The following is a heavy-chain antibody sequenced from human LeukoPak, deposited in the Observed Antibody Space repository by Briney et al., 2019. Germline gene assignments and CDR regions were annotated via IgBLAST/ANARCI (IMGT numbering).Heavy chain of an antibody. Sequence: GGSLRLSCVVSGFTFDSYSMNWVRQAPGKGLEWISYISNSGSPIYYADSVKGRFTISRDKDKSSLYLQMNSLAADDTAVYYCARGLALGLTVTPKAFDHWGQGTLVTVSS. V-gene: IGHV3-48*01. J-gene: IGHJ4*02. D-gene: IGHD4-11*01. CDR3: ARGLALGLTVTPKAFDH. CDR2: ISNSGSPI. CDR1: GFTFDSYS.